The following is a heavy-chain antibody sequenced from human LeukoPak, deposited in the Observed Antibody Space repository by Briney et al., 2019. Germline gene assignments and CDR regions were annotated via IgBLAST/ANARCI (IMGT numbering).Heavy chain of an antibody. D-gene: IGHD2-2*01. CDR2: IYYSGST. J-gene: IGHJ4*02. CDR3: ARAPIVVVPAAQYYFDY. Sequence: SETLSLTCTVSGGSISSGGYYWSWIRQHPGKGLEWIGFIYYSGSTYYNPSLKSRVTISVDTSKNQFSLKLSSVTAADTAVYYCARAPIVVVPAAQYYFDYWGQGTLVTVSS. CDR1: GGSISSGGYY. V-gene: IGHV4-31*03.